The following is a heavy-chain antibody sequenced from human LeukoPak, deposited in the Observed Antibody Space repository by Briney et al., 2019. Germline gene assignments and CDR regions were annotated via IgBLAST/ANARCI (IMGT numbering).Heavy chain of an antibody. CDR2: IKWNSGSR. CDR1: GYTFDVYA. D-gene: IGHD6-13*01. Sequence: PGGSLRLSCAPSGYTFDVYAMHCVRQARGKGLECVSNIKWNSGSRGYADSVEGRFTIFRDNAKNSMYLQMNNLRPEDAALYYCAKERRIAGAGKYGMDVWGQGTSVTVSS. V-gene: IGHV3-9*01. J-gene: IGHJ6*02. CDR3: AKERRIAGAGKYGMDV.